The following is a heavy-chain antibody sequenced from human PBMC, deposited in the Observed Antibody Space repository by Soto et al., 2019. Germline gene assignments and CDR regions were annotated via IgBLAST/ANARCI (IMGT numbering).Heavy chain of an antibody. D-gene: IGHD1-26*01. CDR1: GGTFSSYA. Sequence: GASVKVSCKASGGTFSSYAISWVRQAPGQGLEWMGGIIPIFGTANYAQKFQGRVTITADESTSTAYMELSSLGSEDTAVYYCARVVSGSSAQIYYYYGMDVWGQGTTVTVSS. CDR2: IIPIFGTA. V-gene: IGHV1-69*13. J-gene: IGHJ6*02. CDR3: ARVVSGSSAQIYYYYGMDV.